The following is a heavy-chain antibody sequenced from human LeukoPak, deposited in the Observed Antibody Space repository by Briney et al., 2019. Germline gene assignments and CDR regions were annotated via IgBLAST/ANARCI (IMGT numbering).Heavy chain of an antibody. CDR3: ARRSPSADAFDI. J-gene: IGHJ3*02. CDR2: INTKTGTP. Sequence: APVKVSCKASGYTFNRNAINWVRQAPGQGLEWMGWINTKTGTPTYAQGFTGRFVFSLDISVTTAYLQISNLKAEDTAFYYCARRSPSADAFDIWGQGTMVTVSS. CDR1: GYTFNRNA. V-gene: IGHV7-4-1*02.